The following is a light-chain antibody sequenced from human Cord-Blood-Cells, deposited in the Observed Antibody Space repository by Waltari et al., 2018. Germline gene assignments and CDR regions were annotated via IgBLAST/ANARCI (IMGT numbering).Light chain of an antibody. CDR1: QSISSY. CDR3: QQSYSTPLP. J-gene: IGKJ4*01. CDR2: AAS. Sequence: DIQMTQSPSSLSASVGDRVTITCRASQSISSYLIWYQQKPAKAPKLLIYAASSLQSGVPSRFSGSGSGTEFTLTISSLQPEDFATYYWQQSYSTPLPCGGGTKVEIK. V-gene: IGKV1-39*01.